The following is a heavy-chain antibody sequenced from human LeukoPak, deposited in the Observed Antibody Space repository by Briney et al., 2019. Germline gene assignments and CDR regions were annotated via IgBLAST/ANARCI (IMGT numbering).Heavy chain of an antibody. CDR1: GYTFTSYY. D-gene: IGHD1-26*01. V-gene: IGHV1-46*01. CDR3: ARERGEFGGSYFLDY. CDR2: INPSGGST. J-gene: IGHJ4*02. Sequence: ASVKASCKASGYTFTSYYMHWVRQAPGQGLDWMGIINPSGGSTSYAQKFQGRVTMTRDTSTYTVYMELSSLRSEDTAVYYCARERGEFGGSYFLDYWGQGTLVTVSS.